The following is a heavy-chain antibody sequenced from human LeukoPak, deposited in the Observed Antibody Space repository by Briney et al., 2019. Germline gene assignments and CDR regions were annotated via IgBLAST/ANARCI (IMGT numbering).Heavy chain of an antibody. CDR2: MNPNSGNT. CDR3: ARAPSWSGYSSYYYMDV. D-gene: IGHD3-3*01. V-gene: IGHV1-8*01. CDR1: GYTFISYD. J-gene: IGHJ6*03. Sequence: ASVKVSCKASGYTFISYDINWVRQATGQGLEWTGWMNPNSGNTGYAQKFQGRVTMTRDTSISTAYMEVSSLRSEDTAVYYCARAPSWSGYSSYYYMDVWGKGTTVTVSS.